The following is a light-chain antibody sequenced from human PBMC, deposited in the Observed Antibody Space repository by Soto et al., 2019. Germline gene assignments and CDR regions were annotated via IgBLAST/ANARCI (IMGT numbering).Light chain of an antibody. V-gene: IGLV2-23*01. CDR2: EGS. CDR3: CSYAGSSTPYV. J-gene: IGLJ1*01. CDR1: SSDVGSYNL. Sequence: QSVLTQPASVSGSPGKSITISCTGTSSDVGSYNLVSWYQQHTGKAPKLMIYEGSKRPSGVSNRFSGSKSGNTASLTISGLQAEDEADYYCCSYAGSSTPYVFGTGTKLTVL.